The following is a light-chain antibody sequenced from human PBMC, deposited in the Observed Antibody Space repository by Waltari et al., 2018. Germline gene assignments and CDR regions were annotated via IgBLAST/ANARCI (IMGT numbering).Light chain of an antibody. Sequence: QSGLTQPASVSGSPGQPITISCTGTRSDIGYYHFVSWYQQHPGKAPKLVIFDVSRWPSGVSHRFSGSKSGNTASLTISGLQAEDEAAYYCASYTSANTVLFGGGTKVTVL. CDR3: ASYTSANTVL. CDR1: RSDIGYYHF. J-gene: IGLJ2*01. V-gene: IGLV2-14*03. CDR2: DVS.